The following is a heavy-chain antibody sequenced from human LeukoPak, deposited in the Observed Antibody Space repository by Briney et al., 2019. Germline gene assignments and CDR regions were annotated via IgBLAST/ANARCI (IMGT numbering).Heavy chain of an antibody. CDR3: SRRMAVAATFDY. D-gene: IGHD6-19*01. CDR2: ISPDNGDT. Sequence: GASVKVSCKTSGYTFTGYYIHWARQAPGQGLEWMGWISPDNGDTNYAQKFQGRVTMTRDTSISTAYMELSRLKYDDTAVYYCSRRMAVAATFDYWGQGTLVTVSS. J-gene: IGHJ4*02. V-gene: IGHV1-2*02. CDR1: GYTFTGYY.